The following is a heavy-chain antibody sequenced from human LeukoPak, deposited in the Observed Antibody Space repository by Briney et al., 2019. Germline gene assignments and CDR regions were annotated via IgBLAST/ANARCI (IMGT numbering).Heavy chain of an antibody. V-gene: IGHV3-21*01. Sequence: GGSLRLSCAASGFTFSSYWMSWVRQAPGKGLEWVSSIAGSSGYISYADSVKGRFTISRDNAKKSLYLQMTSLTAEDTAVYYCARDRGAYCGGDCYLGFDYWGPGTLVTVSS. CDR1: GFTFSSYW. J-gene: IGHJ4*01. CDR3: ARDRGAYCGGDCYLGFDY. D-gene: IGHD2-21*02. CDR2: IAGSSGYI.